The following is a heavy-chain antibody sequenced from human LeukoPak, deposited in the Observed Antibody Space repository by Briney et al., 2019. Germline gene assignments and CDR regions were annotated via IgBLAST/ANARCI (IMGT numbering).Heavy chain of an antibody. Sequence: SETLSLTCTVSGGSIRGDYWSWGRQTPGKGLESISYIYNSGSTNYTPSLNSRITLSIDTSKNQFSLKLSSLTAADTAIYYCARGIESYGDYGYWGQGTLVTVSS. J-gene: IGHJ4*02. CDR1: GGSIRGDY. CDR2: IYNSGST. D-gene: IGHD4-17*01. V-gene: IGHV4-59*01. CDR3: ARGIESYGDYGY.